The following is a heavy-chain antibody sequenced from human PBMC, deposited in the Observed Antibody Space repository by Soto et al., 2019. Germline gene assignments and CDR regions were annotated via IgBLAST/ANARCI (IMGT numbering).Heavy chain of an antibody. CDR3: ARAKGIAPRPIHWFDP. V-gene: IGHV4-34*01. CDR1: GGSFSGYY. D-gene: IGHD6-6*01. J-gene: IGHJ5*02. Sequence: PWETLSLTCAVYGGSFSGYYWSWIRQPPGKGLEWIGEINHSGSTNYNPSLKSRVTISVDTSKNQFSLKLSSVTAADTAVYYCARAKGIAPRPIHWFDPWGQGTLVTVSS. CDR2: INHSGST.